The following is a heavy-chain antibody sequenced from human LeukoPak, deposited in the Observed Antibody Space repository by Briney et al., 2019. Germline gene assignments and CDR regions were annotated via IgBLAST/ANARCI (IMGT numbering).Heavy chain of an antibody. CDR1: GGSFSGYY. D-gene: IGHD3-22*01. CDR2: INHSGST. J-gene: IGHJ3*02. V-gene: IGHV4-34*01. Sequence: SETLSLTCAVYGGSFSGYYWSWIRQPPGKGLEWIGEINHSGSTNYNPSLKSRVTISVDTSKNQFSLKLSSVTAADTAVYYCARWAGRLYDSSGYSDDAFDIWGQGTMVTVSS. CDR3: ARWAGRLYDSSGYSDDAFDI.